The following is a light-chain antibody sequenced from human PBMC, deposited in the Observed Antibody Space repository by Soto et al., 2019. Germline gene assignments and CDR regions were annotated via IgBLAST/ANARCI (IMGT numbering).Light chain of an antibody. J-gene: IGKJ1*01. V-gene: IGKV1-12*01. Sequence: DVQMTQSPSSVSASVGDRATTTCRASQGISSWLAWYQQKQGKAPKLLIYAASSLQSGVPSRFSGRGSGTDFTLTVSSLPPEDFATYYCQLANSFPRTFGQGTKVEIK. CDR1: QGISSW. CDR2: AAS. CDR3: QLANSFPRT.